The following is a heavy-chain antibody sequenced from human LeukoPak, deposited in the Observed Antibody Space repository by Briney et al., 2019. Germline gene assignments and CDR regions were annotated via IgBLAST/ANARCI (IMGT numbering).Heavy chain of an antibody. Sequence: GESLKISCKVSGYNFISYWVGWVRQRPGKGLEWMGNIYPRDSDTRYSPSFQGQVTISVDESIDTAYLHWSSLKASDTAIYYCARPYIIGRLGATSNPFDPWGQGTLVTVSP. J-gene: IGHJ5*02. CDR1: GYNFISYW. CDR3: ARPYIIGRLGATSNPFDP. CDR2: IYPRDSDT. V-gene: IGHV5-51*01. D-gene: IGHD1-20*01.